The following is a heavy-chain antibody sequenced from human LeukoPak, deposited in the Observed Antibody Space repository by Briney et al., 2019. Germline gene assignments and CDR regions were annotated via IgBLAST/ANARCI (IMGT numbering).Heavy chain of an antibody. CDR2: INHSGST. Sequence: GSLRLSCAVSGFTVSSNSMSWIRQPPGKGLEWIGEINHSGSTNYNPSLKSRVTISVDTSKNQFSLKLSSVTAADTAVYYCARALRIGRGYYYYYYMDVWGKGTTVTVSS. CDR1: GFTVSSNS. CDR3: ARALRIGRGYYYYYYMDV. V-gene: IGHV4-34*01. J-gene: IGHJ6*03. D-gene: IGHD3-10*01.